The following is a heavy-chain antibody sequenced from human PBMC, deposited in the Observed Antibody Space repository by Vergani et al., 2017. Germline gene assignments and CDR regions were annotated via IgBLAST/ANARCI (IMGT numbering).Heavy chain of an antibody. Sequence: QLQLQESGSGLVKPSQTLSLTCAVSGGSISSYYWSWIRQPPGKGLEWIGYIYYSGSTNYNPSLKSRVTISVDTSKNQFSLKRSSVTAADTAVYYCARGSGVVVPAAIPWFDPWGQGTLVTVSS. D-gene: IGHD2-2*02. CDR2: IYYSGST. V-gene: IGHV4-59*01. CDR1: GGSISSYY. J-gene: IGHJ5*02. CDR3: ARGSGVVVPAAIPWFDP.